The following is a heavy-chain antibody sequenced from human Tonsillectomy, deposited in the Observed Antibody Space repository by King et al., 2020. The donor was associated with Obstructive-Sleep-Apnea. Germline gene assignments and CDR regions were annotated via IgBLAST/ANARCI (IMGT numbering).Heavy chain of an antibody. J-gene: IGHJ4*02. CDR2: IYYSGST. CDR3: ARGNDFWSGYYIRS. D-gene: IGHD3-3*01. CDR1: GSSVSSGSYY. Sequence: QLQESGPGLVKPSETLSLTCTVSGSSVSSGSYYWSWIRQPPGKGLEWIGYIYYSGSTNYNPSLKSRVTISVDTSKNQFSLKLSSVTAADTAVYYCARGNDFWSGYYIRSWGQGTLVTVSS. V-gene: IGHV4-61*01.